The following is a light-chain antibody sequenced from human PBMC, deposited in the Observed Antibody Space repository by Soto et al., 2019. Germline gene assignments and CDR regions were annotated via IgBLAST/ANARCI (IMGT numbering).Light chain of an antibody. CDR1: QSVSSN. V-gene: IGKV3-11*01. Sequence: EIVMTQFPSTLSVSQGETATLSCRASQSVSSNLAWYQQKPGQAPRLLIYGASTRATGIPARFSGSGSGTDFTLTISSLEPEDFAVYYCQQRSKWPLTFGGGTKVDSK. CDR3: QQRSKWPLT. J-gene: IGKJ4*01. CDR2: GAS.